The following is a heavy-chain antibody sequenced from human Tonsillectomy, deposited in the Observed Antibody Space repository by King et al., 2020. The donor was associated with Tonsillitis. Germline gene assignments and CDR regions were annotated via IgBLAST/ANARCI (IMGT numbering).Heavy chain of an antibody. Sequence: VQLVESGGGLVQPGGSLRLSCAASGFTFSSYWMSWVRQGPGKGLEWVANIKQDGGEKVYVDSVKGRFTISRDNAKNSLYLQMDSLRAEDTAVYYCARGDYSYSSPVKWGQGTLVTVSS. CDR1: GFTFSSYW. D-gene: IGHD6-6*01. V-gene: IGHV3-7*03. J-gene: IGHJ4*02. CDR3: ARGDYSYSSPVK. CDR2: IKQDGGEK.